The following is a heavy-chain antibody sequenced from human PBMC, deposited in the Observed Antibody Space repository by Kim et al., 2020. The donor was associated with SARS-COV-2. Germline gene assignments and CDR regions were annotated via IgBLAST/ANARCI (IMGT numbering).Heavy chain of an antibody. J-gene: IGHJ4*02. CDR1: GYTFTGYY. D-gene: IGHD3-9*01. Sequence: ASVKVSCKASGYTFTGYYMHWVRQAPGQGLEWMGRINPNSGGTNYAQKFQGRVTMTRDTSISTAYMELSRLRSDDTAVYYCARVKRRGGILTGYYKDFDYWGQGTLVTVSS. CDR2: INPNSGGT. V-gene: IGHV1-2*06. CDR3: ARVKRRGGILTGYYKDFDY.